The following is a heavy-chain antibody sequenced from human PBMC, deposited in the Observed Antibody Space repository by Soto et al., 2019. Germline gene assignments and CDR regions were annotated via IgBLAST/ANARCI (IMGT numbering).Heavy chain of an antibody. CDR3: AKDRVSDFWSGYYSNYYYYGMDV. D-gene: IGHD3-3*01. V-gene: IGHV3-30*18. J-gene: IGHJ6*02. CDR1: GFTFSSYG. Sequence: GGSLRLSCAASGFTFSSYGMHWVRQAPGKGLEWVAVISYDGSNKYYADSVKGRFTISRDNSKNTLYLQMNSLRAEDTAVYYCAKDRVSDFWSGYYSNYYYYGMDVWGQGTTVTVSS. CDR2: ISYDGSNK.